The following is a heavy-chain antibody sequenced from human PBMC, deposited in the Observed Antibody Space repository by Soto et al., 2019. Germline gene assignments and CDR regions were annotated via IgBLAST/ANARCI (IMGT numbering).Heavy chain of an antibody. CDR1: GFTVSTNY. J-gene: IGHJ6*01. Sequence: EVQLVASGGGLIQRGGSLRLSCAASGFTVSTNYMSWVRQAPGKGLEWGSAISNGGSTKYTDSVKGRFTISRYHLKNTMYLQMNSLRGEDTAVYFCARDPVKPGYGMDVWGQGSTVIVSS. CDR2: ISNGGST. CDR3: ARDPVKPGYGMDV. V-gene: IGHV3-53*01. D-gene: IGHD3-16*02.